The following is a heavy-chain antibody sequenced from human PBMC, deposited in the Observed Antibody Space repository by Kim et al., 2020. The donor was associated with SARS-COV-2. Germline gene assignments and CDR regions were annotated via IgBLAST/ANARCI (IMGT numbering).Heavy chain of an antibody. CDR1: GFTFSDYY. V-gene: IGHV3-11*01. CDR2: ISSSGSTI. D-gene: IGHD3-9*01. J-gene: IGHJ4*02. CDR3: ARDYYDILTGYYIDY. Sequence: GGSLRLSCAASGFTFSDYYMSWIRQAPGKGLEWVSYISSSGSTIYYADSVKGRFTISRDNAKNSLYLQMNSLRAEDTAVYYCARDYYDILTGYYIDYWGQGTLVTVSS.